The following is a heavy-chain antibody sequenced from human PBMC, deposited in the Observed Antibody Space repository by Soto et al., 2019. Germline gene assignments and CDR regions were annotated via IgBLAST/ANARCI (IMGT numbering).Heavy chain of an antibody. J-gene: IGHJ4*02. CDR2: TRTSNTNT. CDR3: ARGAFGEVSFDY. CDR1: GYTFTSYG. V-gene: IGHV1-18*01. D-gene: IGHD3-10*01. Sequence: ASVKVSCKASGYTFTSYGISWVRQAPGQGLEWMGWTRTSNTNTNYAKNLQGRVTMTTEKSTSTAYMELRSLRSDDTAVYYCARGAFGEVSFDYWGQGTQVTVSS.